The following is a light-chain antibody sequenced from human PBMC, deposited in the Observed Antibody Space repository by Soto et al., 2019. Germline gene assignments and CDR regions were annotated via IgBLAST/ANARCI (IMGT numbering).Light chain of an antibody. CDR3: QQYNNWPLT. CDR2: GAS. CDR1: QSVCSN. V-gene: IGKV3D-15*01. J-gene: IGKJ4*01. Sequence: EIVMTQSPATLSVSPGERATLSCRASQSVCSNLAWYQQKPGHAPRLLIYGASTRATGNPARFSGSGSGTEFTLTISSLQSEDFAVYYCQQYNNWPLTFGGGTKVEIK.